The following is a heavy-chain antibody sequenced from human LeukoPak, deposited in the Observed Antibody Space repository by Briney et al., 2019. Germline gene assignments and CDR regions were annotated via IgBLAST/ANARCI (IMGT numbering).Heavy chain of an antibody. J-gene: IGHJ3*01. V-gene: IGHV3-23*01. CDR2: ITRSGQNT. CDR3: VKDDYCSIPGCVIDALVV. Sequence: GGSLRLSCAASGFPFGDFAMTWVRQVPGGGLQWVSTITRSGQNTYYADSVKGRFTISRDDYKGTLYLQMNSLRAESAAMYYGVKDDYCSIPGCVIDALVVWGQGTVVTVSS. D-gene: IGHD4-11*01. CDR1: GFPFGDFA.